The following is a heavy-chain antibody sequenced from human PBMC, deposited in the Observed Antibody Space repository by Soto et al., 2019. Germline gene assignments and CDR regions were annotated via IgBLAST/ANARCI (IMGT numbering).Heavy chain of an antibody. D-gene: IGHD4-17*01. Sequence: PGGSLRLSCAASGFTVSSNYMSWVRQAPGKGLEWVSVIYSGGSTYYADSVKGRFTISRDNSKNTLYLQMNSLRAEDTAVYYCARDPLGLRSDYWGQGTLVTVSS. CDR1: GFTVSSNY. J-gene: IGHJ4*02. CDR2: IYSGGST. V-gene: IGHV3-66*01. CDR3: ARDPLGLRSDY.